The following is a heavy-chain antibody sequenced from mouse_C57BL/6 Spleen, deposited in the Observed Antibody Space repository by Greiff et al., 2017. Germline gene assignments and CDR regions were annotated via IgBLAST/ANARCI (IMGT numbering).Heavy chain of an antibody. CDR3: ARFDGYYEGAMDY. D-gene: IGHD2-3*01. CDR1: GFTFSDYY. Sequence: EVHLVESEGGLVQPGSSMKLSCTASGFTFSDYYMAWVRQVPEKGLEWVANINYDGSSTYYLDSLKSRFIISRDNAKNILYLQMSSLKSEDTATYYCARFDGYYEGAMDYWGQGTSVTVSS. J-gene: IGHJ4*01. V-gene: IGHV5-16*01. CDR2: INYDGSST.